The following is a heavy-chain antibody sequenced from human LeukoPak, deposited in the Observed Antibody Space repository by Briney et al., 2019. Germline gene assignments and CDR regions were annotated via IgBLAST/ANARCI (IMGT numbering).Heavy chain of an antibody. CDR1: GFTVSTNY. D-gene: IGHD3-16*01. CDR2: IYSAGSR. J-gene: IGHJ4*02. V-gene: IGHV3-66*01. Sequence: GGSLRLSCAASGFTVSTNYISWVRQAPGKGLEWVSVIYSAGSRYYADSVKGRFTICIDISKNTVYLQMNSLSPDETAVYYCTREGVSGSYGYDYWGQGTLVTVSS. CDR3: TREGVSGSYGYDY.